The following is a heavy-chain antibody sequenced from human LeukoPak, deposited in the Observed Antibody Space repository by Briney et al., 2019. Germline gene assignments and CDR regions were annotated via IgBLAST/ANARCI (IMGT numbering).Heavy chain of an antibody. CDR2: ITWNSDNI. V-gene: IGHV3-9*03. CDR1: GFTFDDYA. CDR3: AKGGGGRLIYYYYMDV. Sequence: GGSLRLSCAASGFTFDDYAMHWVRQPPGKGLEWVSGITWNSDNIDYADSVKGRFTISRDNAKNSLYLQMNSLRPEDMALYYCAKGGGGRLIYYYYMDVWGKGTTVTVSS. D-gene: IGHD3-16*01. J-gene: IGHJ6*03.